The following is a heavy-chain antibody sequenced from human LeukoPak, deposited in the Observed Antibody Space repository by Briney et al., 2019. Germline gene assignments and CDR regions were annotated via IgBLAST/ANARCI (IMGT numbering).Heavy chain of an antibody. CDR3: ARDHGRYCSGGSCYFGGFFEY. CDR1: GYTFSNYG. Sequence: ASVKVSCKASGYTFSNYGISWVRQAPGQGLEWMGWSSDYNDGPNYAQKFAGRVIMTMDTSTTTAYMELRSLRSDDTAVYYCARDHGRYCSGGSCYFGGFFEYWGQGTLGTVSS. J-gene: IGHJ4*02. CDR2: SSDYNDGP. D-gene: IGHD2-15*01. V-gene: IGHV1-18*01.